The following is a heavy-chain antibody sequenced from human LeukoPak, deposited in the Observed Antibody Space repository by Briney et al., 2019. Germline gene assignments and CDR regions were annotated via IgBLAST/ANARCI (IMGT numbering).Heavy chain of an antibody. CDR3: TRHPEPDAHCGGDCYSRDAFDI. D-gene: IGHD2-21*02. J-gene: IGHJ3*02. CDR1: GFTFSDSA. Sequence: GGSLRLSCAASGFTFSDSAMHWVRQASGKGLEGVGHVRSKANSYATAYAASMKGRFTISRDDSKNTAFLQMNSLKTEDTAVYYCTRHPEPDAHCGGDCYSRDAFDIWGQGTMVTVSS. V-gene: IGHV3-73*01. CDR2: VRSKANSYAT.